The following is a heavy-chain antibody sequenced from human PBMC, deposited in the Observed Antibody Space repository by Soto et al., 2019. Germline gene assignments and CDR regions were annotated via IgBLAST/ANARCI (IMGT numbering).Heavy chain of an antibody. CDR1: GYTFTSYD. J-gene: IGHJ6*03. CDR3: ARVVVVPAAMPPYYYYYMDV. Sequence: ASVKVSCKASGYTFTSYDINWVRQATGQGLEWMGWMNPNSGNTGYAQKFQGRVTMTRNTSISTAYMGLSSLRSEDTAVYYCARVVVVPAAMPPYYYYYMDVWGKGTTVTVSS. D-gene: IGHD2-2*01. CDR2: MNPNSGNT. V-gene: IGHV1-8*01.